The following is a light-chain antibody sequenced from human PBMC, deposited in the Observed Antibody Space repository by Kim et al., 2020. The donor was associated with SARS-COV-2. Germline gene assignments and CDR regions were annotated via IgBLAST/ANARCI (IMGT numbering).Light chain of an antibody. J-gene: IGLJ2*01. CDR1: SSNIGNNY. V-gene: IGLV1-51*01. CDR2: DND. Sequence: QSVLTQPPSVSAAPGQKVTISCSGTSSNIGNNYVSWYQQLPKTAPKLLIYDNDKRPSGIPDRFSGSKSGTSATLGITGLQTGDEADYYCGTWDSGLSAGVFGGGTQLTVL. CDR3: GTWDSGLSAGV.